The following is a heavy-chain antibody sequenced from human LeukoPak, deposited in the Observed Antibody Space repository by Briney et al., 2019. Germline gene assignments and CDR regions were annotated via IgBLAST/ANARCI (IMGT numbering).Heavy chain of an antibody. J-gene: IGHJ3*02. D-gene: IGHD4-17*01. V-gene: IGHV3-30*02. Sequence: GGSLRLSCAASGFTFSSYGMHWVRQAPGKGLKWVAFIRYDGSNKYYADSVKGRFTISRDNSKNTLYLQMNSLRAEDTAVYYCAQTLSHDYGDYDAFDIWGQGTMVTVSS. CDR2: IRYDGSNK. CDR3: AQTLSHDYGDYDAFDI. CDR1: GFTFSSYG.